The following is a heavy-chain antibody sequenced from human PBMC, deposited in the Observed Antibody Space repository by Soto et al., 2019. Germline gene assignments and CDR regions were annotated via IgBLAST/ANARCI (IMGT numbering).Heavy chain of an antibody. D-gene: IGHD6-13*01. CDR1: GGSISSYN. CDR3: ARGSTGYSSSWYRY. J-gene: IGHJ4*02. CDR2: IYNSGST. V-gene: IGHV4-59*08. Sequence: SETLSLTSTVSGGSISSYNWSWIRQPPGKGLEWIGYIYNSGSTNYSPSLKSRVTISVDTSKNQFSLKLSSVTAADTAVYYCARGSTGYSSSWYRYWGQGTLVTVSS.